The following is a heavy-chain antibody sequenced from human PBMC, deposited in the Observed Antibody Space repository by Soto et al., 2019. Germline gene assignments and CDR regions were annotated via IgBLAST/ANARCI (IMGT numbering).Heavy chain of an antibody. V-gene: IGHV3-7*01. Sequence: EVQLVESGGDFVQPGGSLSLSCAASGYLFGSYWLSWVRQAPGKGLEWVANINQDGSVENKRDSVKGRFTISRDNAKNTMYLQMNSLRADDTAVYYCASPGKSSHWGYDHWGQGTLVTISS. D-gene: IGHD7-27*01. CDR1: GYLFGSYW. CDR3: ASPGKSSHWGYDH. J-gene: IGHJ4*02. CDR2: INQDGSVE.